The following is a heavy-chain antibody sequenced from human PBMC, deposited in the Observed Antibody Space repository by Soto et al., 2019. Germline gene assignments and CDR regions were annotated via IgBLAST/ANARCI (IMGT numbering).Heavy chain of an antibody. Sequence: GGSLRLSCAASGFTFSSYGMHWVRQAPGKGLEWVAVIWYDGSNKYYADSVKGRFTISRDNSKNTLYLQMNSLRAEDTAVYYCARETHAGYDFWSGYYMDVWGKGTTVTVSS. CDR1: GFTFSSYG. CDR2: IWYDGSNK. D-gene: IGHD3-3*01. CDR3: ARETHAGYDFWSGYYMDV. V-gene: IGHV3-33*01. J-gene: IGHJ6*03.